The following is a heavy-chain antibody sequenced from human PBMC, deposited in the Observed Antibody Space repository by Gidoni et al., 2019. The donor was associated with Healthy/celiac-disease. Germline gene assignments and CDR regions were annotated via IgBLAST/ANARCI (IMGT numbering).Heavy chain of an antibody. V-gene: IGHV1-69*01. CDR2: SIPIYVTA. CDR1: GGTFSSSA. J-gene: IGHJ4*02. Sequence: QVQLVQSGAAVKKPGSSVKVSCKASGGTFSSSAISWVRQAPGQGFEWMGGSIPIYVTAKYAQKFQGRVTITANEAPGTASMELSSLRSEDTAVYYCARDRGGGSYSDYWGQGTLVTVSS. CDR3: ARDRGGGSYSDY. D-gene: IGHD1-26*01.